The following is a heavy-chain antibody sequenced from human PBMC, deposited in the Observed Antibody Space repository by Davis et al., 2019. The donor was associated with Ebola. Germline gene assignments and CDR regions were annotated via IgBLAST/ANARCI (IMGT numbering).Heavy chain of an antibody. J-gene: IGHJ4*02. D-gene: IGHD3-16*02. CDR2: I. CDR1: GFTFSSYE. V-gene: IGHV3-48*03. Sequence: GGSLRLSCAASGFTFSSYEMNWVRQAPGKGLEWVSYIVKGRFTISRDNAKNSLYLQMNSLRAEDTAVYYCARDPGLHLGELSLYTGYFDYWGQGTLVTVSS. CDR3: ARDPGLHLGELSLYTGYFDY.